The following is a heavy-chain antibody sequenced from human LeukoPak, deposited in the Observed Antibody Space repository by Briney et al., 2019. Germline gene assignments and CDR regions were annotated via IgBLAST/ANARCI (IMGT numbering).Heavy chain of an antibody. Sequence: ASVKVSCKVSGYTLTELSMHWVRQAPGKGLEWMGGFDPEDGETIYAQKFQGRVTMTEDTSTDTAYMELSSLRSEDTAVYYCARDYGVGSTAFDYFWGQGTLVTVSS. CDR3: ARDYGVGSTAFDYF. CDR2: FDPEDGET. J-gene: IGHJ4*02. CDR1: GYTLTELS. V-gene: IGHV1-24*01. D-gene: IGHD1-26*01.